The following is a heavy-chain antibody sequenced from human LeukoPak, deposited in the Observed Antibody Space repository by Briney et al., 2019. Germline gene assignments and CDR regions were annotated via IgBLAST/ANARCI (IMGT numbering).Heavy chain of an antibody. CDR3: ARGGILVQGVTILYGMDV. D-gene: IGHD3-10*01. J-gene: IGHJ6*02. Sequence: ASLKVSCKTSGYSFSTFDINWVRQATGQGLEWMGWMNPNSGNTNYEQKFQGRLTMTRDTPISTAYMELSSLRSEDTAVYYCARGGILVQGVTILYGMDVWGQGTTVTVSS. V-gene: IGHV1-8*01. CDR2: MNPNSGNT. CDR1: GYSFSTFD.